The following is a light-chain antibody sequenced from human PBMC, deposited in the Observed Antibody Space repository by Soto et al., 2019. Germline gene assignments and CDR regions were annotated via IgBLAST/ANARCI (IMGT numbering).Light chain of an antibody. J-gene: IGKJ5*01. Sequence: SPGPLSLSPGERATLSCRASQSVSSSYLAWYQQKPGQAPRLLIYGASSRATGIPDRFSGSGSGTDFTLTISRLEPEDFAVYYCQQYGSSRITFGQGTRLEI. CDR1: QSVSSSY. CDR3: QQYGSSRIT. CDR2: GAS. V-gene: IGKV3-20*01.